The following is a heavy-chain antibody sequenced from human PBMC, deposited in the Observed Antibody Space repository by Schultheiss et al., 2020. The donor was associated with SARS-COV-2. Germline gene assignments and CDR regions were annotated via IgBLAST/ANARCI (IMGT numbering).Heavy chain of an antibody. Sequence: SETLSLTCTVSGGSISSYYWSWIRQPPGKGLEWIGYIYYSGSTNYNPSLKSRVTISVDTSKNQFSLKLSSVTAADTAVYYCARDLGVWGQGTLVTVSS. CDR2: IYYSGST. J-gene: IGHJ4*02. CDR1: GGSISSYY. CDR3: ARDLGV. D-gene: IGHD3-16*01. V-gene: IGHV4-59*12.